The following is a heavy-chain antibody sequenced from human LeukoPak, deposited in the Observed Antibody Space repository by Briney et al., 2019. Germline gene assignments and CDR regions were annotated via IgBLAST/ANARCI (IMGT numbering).Heavy chain of an antibody. Sequence: PSETLSLACAVYGGSFRGYYWSWIRHPPGKGLEWIGEIKHSGSTNYNPSLKSRVTISVDTSKNQFSLKLSSVTAADTAVYYCARGIDHSGWYEIGVFDYWGQGTLVTVSS. CDR2: IKHSGST. V-gene: IGHV4-34*01. CDR1: GGSFRGYY. D-gene: IGHD6-19*01. J-gene: IGHJ4*02. CDR3: ARGIDHSGWYEIGVFDY.